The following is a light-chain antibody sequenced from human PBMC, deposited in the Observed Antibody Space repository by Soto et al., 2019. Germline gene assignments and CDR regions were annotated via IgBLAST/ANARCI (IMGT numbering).Light chain of an antibody. CDR2: GAS. V-gene: IGKV1-12*01. CDR1: QDIRSR. CDR3: QHAHSFPWT. J-gene: IGKJ1*01. Sequence: DIQMTQSPSSVSASMGDRVTIACRASQDIRSRLAWYQQKPGKAPKLLISGASSLQSGVPSRFSVSASGADFTLTISSLQPEDFATYYCQHAHSFPWTFGQGTKLDIK.